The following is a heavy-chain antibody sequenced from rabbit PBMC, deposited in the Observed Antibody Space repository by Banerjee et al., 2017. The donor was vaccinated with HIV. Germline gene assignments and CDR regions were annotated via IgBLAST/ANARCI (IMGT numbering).Heavy chain of an antibody. CDR3: ARDLTGVTGWNFDL. CDR1: GFSFSSTYW. CDR2: IYTGSGST. Sequence: QSLEESGGDLVKPGASLTLTCKVSGFSFSSTYWICWVRQAPGKGLEWIGCIYTGSGSTYYASWAKGRFTISKTSWTTVTLQMTSLTAADTATYFCARDLTGVTGWNFDLWGPGTLVTVS. J-gene: IGHJ4*01. V-gene: IGHV1S40*01. D-gene: IGHD7-1*01.